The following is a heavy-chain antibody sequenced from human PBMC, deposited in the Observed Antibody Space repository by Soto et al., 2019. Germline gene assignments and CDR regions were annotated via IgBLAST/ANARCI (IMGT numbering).Heavy chain of an antibody. D-gene: IGHD2-2*01. CDR1: GFSFSNDA. CDR2: ISYDGNQK. J-gene: IGHJ6*02. Sequence: RPSCEASGFSFSNDAVHLLRQTAGKGLEWVAVISYDGNQKYYPDSVKGRFAVSRDNSNHKLFLQMNGLRDDDTGVYHCARDMIIIPAGIVFVPPGVGGYFYYGLDVWGQGTTVTVSS. V-gene: IGHV3-30*09. CDR3: ARDMIIIPAGIVFVPPGVGGYFYYGLDV.